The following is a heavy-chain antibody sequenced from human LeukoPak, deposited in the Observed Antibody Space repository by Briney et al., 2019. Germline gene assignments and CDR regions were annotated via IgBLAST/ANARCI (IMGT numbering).Heavy chain of an antibody. CDR2: IKQDGSEK. D-gene: IGHD6-13*01. CDR3: AREEIAAAGSIDY. V-gene: IGHV3-7*01. CDR1: GFTFSSYG. J-gene: IGHJ4*02. Sequence: GGSLRLSCAASGFTFSSYGMHWVRQAPGKGLEWVANIKQDGSEKYYVDSVKGRFTISRDNAKNSLYLQMNSLRAEDTAVYYCAREEIAAAGSIDYWGQGTLVTVSS.